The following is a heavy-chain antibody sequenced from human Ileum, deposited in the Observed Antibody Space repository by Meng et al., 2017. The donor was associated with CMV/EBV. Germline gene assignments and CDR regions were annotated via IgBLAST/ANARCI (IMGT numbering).Heavy chain of an antibody. Sequence: AANGFTFPNYAMSWVRQAPGKGLEWVSAISGAAGRTYYADSVKGRFTISRDNFKNTLYLQMDSLRADDTAVYYCAKDFHWGENAFDVWGQGTMVTVSS. CDR3: AKDFHWGENAFDV. CDR2: ISGAAGRT. CDR1: GFTFPNYA. D-gene: IGHD3-16*01. J-gene: IGHJ3*01. V-gene: IGHV3-23*01.